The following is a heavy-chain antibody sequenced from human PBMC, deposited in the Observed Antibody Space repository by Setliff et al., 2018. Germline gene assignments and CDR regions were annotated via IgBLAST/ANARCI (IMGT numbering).Heavy chain of an antibody. CDR2: IYVTEST. J-gene: IGHJ4*02. CDR1: GDSISNYY. Sequence: SETLSLTCDVSGDSISNYYWNWIWQPAGKGLEWIGRIYVTESTKYNPSLKSRVTLSIDTSKNQFSPKLSSVTAADAALYYCAASRAYTGAVEEWFLPKTFDFWGQGSPVTVSS. D-gene: IGHD3-10*01. V-gene: IGHV4-4*07. CDR3: AASRAYTGAVEEWFLPKTFDF.